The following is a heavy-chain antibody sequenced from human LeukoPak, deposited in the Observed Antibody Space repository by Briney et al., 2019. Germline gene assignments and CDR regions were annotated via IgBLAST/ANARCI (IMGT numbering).Heavy chain of an antibody. CDR1: GFTFSDYN. CDR2: ISRSGSTK. Sequence: AGGSLRLSCAASGFTFSDYNMRWIRQAPGKGLEWVSSISRSGSTKYYADSVKGRFTISRDNSKNTVYLQVNSLRGEDTAVYYCAKDRRGEGSLFDYWGQGTLVTVSS. CDR3: AKDRRGEGSLFDY. V-gene: IGHV3-11*04. J-gene: IGHJ4*02. D-gene: IGHD3-10*01.